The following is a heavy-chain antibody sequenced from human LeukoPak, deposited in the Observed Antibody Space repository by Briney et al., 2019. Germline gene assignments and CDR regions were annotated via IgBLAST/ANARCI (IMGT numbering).Heavy chain of an antibody. D-gene: IGHD6-19*01. CDR1: GYSISTGYY. CDR3: ARRAGSSGWYYFDY. J-gene: IGHJ4*02. Sequence: SETLSLTCTVSGYSISTGYYWGWIRLPPGKGLEWIGSIYYSGSTYYNPSLKSRVTISVDTSKNQFSLKLSSVTAADTAVYYCARRAGSSGWYYFDYWGQGTLVTVSS. CDR2: IYYSGST. V-gene: IGHV4-38-2*02.